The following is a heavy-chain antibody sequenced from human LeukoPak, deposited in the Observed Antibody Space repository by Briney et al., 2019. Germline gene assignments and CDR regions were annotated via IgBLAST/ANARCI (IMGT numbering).Heavy chain of an antibody. Sequence: ASVKVSCKASGYTFTSYDINWVRQATGQGLEWMGWMNPNSGNTGYAQKFQGRVTMTRNTSISTAYMELSSLRSEDTAVYYCARARGVGNWFDPWGQGTLVTVSS. D-gene: IGHD2-8*02. CDR1: GYTFTSYD. V-gene: IGHV1-8*01. CDR2: MNPNSGNT. J-gene: IGHJ5*02. CDR3: ARARGVGNWFDP.